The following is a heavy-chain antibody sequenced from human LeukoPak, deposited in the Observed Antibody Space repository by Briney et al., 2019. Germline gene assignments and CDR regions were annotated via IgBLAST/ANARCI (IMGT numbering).Heavy chain of an antibody. D-gene: IGHD3-10*01. J-gene: IGHJ4*02. Sequence: GGSLRLSCAASGFTFSSYSMNWVRQAPGKGLEWVSSISSSSSYIYYADSVKGRFTISRDNAKNSLYLQMNSLRAEDTAVYYCASRGALRGVRDFDYWGQGTLVTVSS. V-gene: IGHV3-21*01. CDR1: GFTFSSYS. CDR2: ISSSSSYI. CDR3: ASRGALRGVRDFDY.